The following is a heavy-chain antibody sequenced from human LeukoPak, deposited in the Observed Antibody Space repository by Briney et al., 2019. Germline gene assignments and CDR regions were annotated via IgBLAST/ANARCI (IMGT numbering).Heavy chain of an antibody. J-gene: IGHJ4*01. D-gene: IGHD6-13*01. CDR1: GFNFDDYT. V-gene: IGHV3-43*01. CDR2: INWDGGST. CDR3: AKDLGKVIAAAGTSGFDS. Sequence: GGSLRLSCAASGFNFDDYTMQWVRQIPGKSLEWVSLINWDGGSTFYADSVKGRFTISRDTRKNFLYLQMISLRTEDTALYYCAKDLGKVIAAAGTSGFDSWGRGTLVTVSS.